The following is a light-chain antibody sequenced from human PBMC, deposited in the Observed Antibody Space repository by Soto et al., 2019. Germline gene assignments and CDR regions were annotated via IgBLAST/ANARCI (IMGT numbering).Light chain of an antibody. CDR3: LQDYNYPQT. Sequence: EIVMTQSPATLSVSPGERATLSCRASQSVSRKLAWYQQTRGQAPRLLIYGASTRATGVPARFSGSGSGTDFTLTISSLQPEDFATYYCLQDYNYPQTFGQGTKVDIK. CDR1: QSVSRK. J-gene: IGKJ1*01. CDR2: GAS. V-gene: IGKV3-15*01.